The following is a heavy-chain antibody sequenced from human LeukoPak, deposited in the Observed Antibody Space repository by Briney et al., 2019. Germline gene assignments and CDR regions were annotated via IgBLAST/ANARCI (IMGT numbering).Heavy chain of an antibody. D-gene: IGHD2-8*02. CDR2: IYPGDSDT. CDR1: GYNFADYW. Sequence: GESLKISCKASGYNFADYWIAWVRQMPGRGLEWVGIIYPGDSDTAYGPSFRGQVTISVDTPISTVYLQFKSLNTSDTAMYYCARDPSTGWKDFDYVGQGTLVTVSS. J-gene: IGHJ4*02. V-gene: IGHV5-51*04. CDR3: ARDPSTGWKDFDY.